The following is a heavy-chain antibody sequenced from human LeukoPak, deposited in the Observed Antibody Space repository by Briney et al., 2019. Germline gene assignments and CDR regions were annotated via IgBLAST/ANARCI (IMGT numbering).Heavy chain of an antibody. Sequence: SETLSLTCAVYGGSFSGYYWTWIRQPPGKGLEWIGEINHSGSTNYNPSLKSRVTISVDTSKNQFSLKLSSVTAADTAVYYCARGEVATAKFDYWGQGTLVTVSS. CDR2: INHSGST. V-gene: IGHV4-34*01. CDR1: GGSFSGYY. D-gene: IGHD5-12*01. CDR3: ARGEVATAKFDY. J-gene: IGHJ4*02.